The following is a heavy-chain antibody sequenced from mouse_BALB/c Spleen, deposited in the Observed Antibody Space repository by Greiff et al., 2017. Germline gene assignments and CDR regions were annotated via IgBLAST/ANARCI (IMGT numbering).Heavy chain of an antibody. V-gene: IGHV5-17*02. Sequence: EVKLVESGGGLVQPGGSRKLSCAASGFTFSSFGMHWVRQAPEKGLEWVAYISSGSSTIYYADTVKGRFTISRDNPKNTLFLQMTSLRSEDTAMYYFARGEYNWYFDVWGAGTTVTVSS. CDR3: ARGEYNWYFDV. D-gene: IGHD2-10*02. CDR2: ISSGSSTI. CDR1: GFTFSSFG. J-gene: IGHJ1*01.